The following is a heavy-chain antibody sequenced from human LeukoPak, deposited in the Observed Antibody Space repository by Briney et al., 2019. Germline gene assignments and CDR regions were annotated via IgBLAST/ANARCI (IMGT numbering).Heavy chain of an antibody. CDR2: INHSEST. V-gene: IGHV4-34*01. CDR3: ARDPTTEPNIAYYDF. D-gene: IGHD4-17*01. CDR1: IGSFSGYY. J-gene: IGHJ4*02. Sequence: SETLSLTCAVYIGSFSGYYWSWIRQSPGKGLEWIGEINHSESTNYNPSLKSRVTISVDTSKKQFSLKLNSVTAADTAVYYCARDPTTEPNIAYYDFWGQGTLVTVSS.